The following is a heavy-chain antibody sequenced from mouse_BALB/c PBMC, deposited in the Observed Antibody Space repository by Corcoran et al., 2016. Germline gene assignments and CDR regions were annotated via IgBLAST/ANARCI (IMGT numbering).Heavy chain of an antibody. J-gene: IGHJ3*01. CDR3: ARLLRRPWFAY. D-gene: IGHD1-1*01. CDR1: GYTFTNYG. Sequence: QIQLVQSGPELKKPGETVKISCKASGYTFTNYGMNWVKQAPGKGLKWMGWINTYTGEPTYADDFKGRFAFSLETSASTAYLQINNLKNEDMATYFCARLLRRPWFAYWGQGTLVTVSA. CDR2: INTYTGEP. V-gene: IGHV9-1*02.